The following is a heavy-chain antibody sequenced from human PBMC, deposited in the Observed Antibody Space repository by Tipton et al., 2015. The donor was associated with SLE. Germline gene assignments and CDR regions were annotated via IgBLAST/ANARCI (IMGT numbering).Heavy chain of an antibody. V-gene: IGHV3-9*01. CDR2: ISWNSGSI. CDR3: AKDMSGDYLGYFDY. CDR1: GFTFDDYA. Sequence: SLRLSCAASGFTFDDYAMHWVRQAPGKGLEWVSGISWNSGSIGYADSVKGRFTISRDNAKNSLYLQMNSLRAEDTALYYCAKDMSGDYLGYFDYWGQGTLVTVSS. J-gene: IGHJ4*02. D-gene: IGHD4-17*01.